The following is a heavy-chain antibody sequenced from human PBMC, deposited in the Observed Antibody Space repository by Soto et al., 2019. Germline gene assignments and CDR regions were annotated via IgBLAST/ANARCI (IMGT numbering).Heavy chain of an antibody. CDR2: ISFDGTKE. D-gene: IGHD2-15*01. J-gene: IGHJ6*02. V-gene: IGHV3-30*03. CDR1: EFTFSSYA. CDR3: ARAIPRWSYHYGMDV. Sequence: PLVESGGRGVQPGRSLRLSCEASEFTFSSYAMHWVRQAPGRGLEWVALISFDGTKEYYADSVKGRFIISRDNSKSMVYLQMDSLRPDDTAIYYCARAIPRWSYHYGMDVGGQGTTVTVSS.